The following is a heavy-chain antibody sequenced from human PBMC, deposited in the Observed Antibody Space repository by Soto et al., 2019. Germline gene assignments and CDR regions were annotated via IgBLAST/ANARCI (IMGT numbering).Heavy chain of an antibody. V-gene: IGHV1-8*01. J-gene: IGHJ1*01. Sequence: GTSVKLSCEACGDRFTSYDINWVRQATGQGLEWMGWMNPNSGNTGYAQKFQGRVTMTRNTSISTAYMELSSLRSEDTAVYYCARTSSGWAEYFQHWGQGTLVTVSS. D-gene: IGHD6-19*01. CDR1: GDRFTSYD. CDR2: MNPNSGNT. CDR3: ARTSSGWAEYFQH.